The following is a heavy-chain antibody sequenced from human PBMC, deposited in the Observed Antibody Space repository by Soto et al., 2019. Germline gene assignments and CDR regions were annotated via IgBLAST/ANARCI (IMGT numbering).Heavy chain of an antibody. CDR1: GFTFSSYA. V-gene: IGHV3-30-3*01. D-gene: IGHD2-2*02. Sequence: QVQLVESGGGVVQPGRSLRLSCAASGFTFSSYAMHWVRQAPGKVLEWVAVISYDGSNKYYADSVKGRFTISRDNSKKTLYLQMNSLRAEDTAVSYCARDVQDIVVVPAAIHYWGQGTLVTVSS. J-gene: IGHJ4*02. CDR2: ISYDGSNK. CDR3: ARDVQDIVVVPAAIHY.